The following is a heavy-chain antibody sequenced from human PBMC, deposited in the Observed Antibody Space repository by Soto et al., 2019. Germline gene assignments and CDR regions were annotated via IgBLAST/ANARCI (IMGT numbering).Heavy chain of an antibody. Sequence: GGSLRLSCAASGFTFSSYWMSWVRQAPGKGLEWVANIKQDGSEKYYVDSVKGRFTISRDNAKTSLYLQMDSLRPEDTAIYYCAREGVTNYTDYYFDLWGHGALVTVSS. D-gene: IGHD4-4*01. J-gene: IGHJ4*01. CDR2: IKQDGSEK. V-gene: IGHV3-7*01. CDR3: AREGVTNYTDYYFDL. CDR1: GFTFSSYW.